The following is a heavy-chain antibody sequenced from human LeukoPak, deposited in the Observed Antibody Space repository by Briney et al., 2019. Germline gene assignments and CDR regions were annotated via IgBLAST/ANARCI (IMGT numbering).Heavy chain of an antibody. CDR3: ARGRGDSKGTSFDF. CDR1: GGSMNNYY. J-gene: IGHJ4*02. D-gene: IGHD3-22*01. CDR2: IYHTGSA. Sequence: SDTLSLTCTVSGGSMNNYYWSWIRQSPGKGLEWVGYIYHTGSATYKPSLKSRVTLSLDTSKNQFSLRLNSVTAADTAVYYCARGRGDSKGTSFDFWGQGTLVTVSS. V-gene: IGHV4-59*07.